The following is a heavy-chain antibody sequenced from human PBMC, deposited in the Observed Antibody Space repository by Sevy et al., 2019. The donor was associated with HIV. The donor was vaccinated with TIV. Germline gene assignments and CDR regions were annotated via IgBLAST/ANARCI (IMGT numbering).Heavy chain of an antibody. D-gene: IGHD3-22*01. J-gene: IGHJ3*02. CDR1: GFTFSSYS. CDR2: ISSSSSTI. Sequence: GGSLRLSCAASGFTFSSYSMNWVRQAPGKGLEWVSYISSSSSTIYYADSVKGRLTISRDNAKNSLYLQMNSLRAEDTAVYYCARDPYYYASSGSTLNAFDIWGQGTMVTVSS. CDR3: ARDPYYYASSGSTLNAFDI. V-gene: IGHV3-48*01.